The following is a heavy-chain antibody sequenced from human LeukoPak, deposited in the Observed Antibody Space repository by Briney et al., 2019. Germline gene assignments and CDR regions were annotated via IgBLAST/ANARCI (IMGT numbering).Heavy chain of an antibody. J-gene: IGHJ2*01. CDR1: RFIFSNYW. CDR2: IYSDGSST. V-gene: IGHV3-74*01. Sequence: GGSLRLSCAASRFIFSNYWMHWVRQAPGKGLVWVSRIYSDGSSTSYADSVKGRFTISRDDAKNTLYLQVNSLRAEDTAIYYCTRGVPDIAAAGTGHGYFDLWGRGTLVTVSS. CDR3: TRGVPDIAAAGTGHGYFDL. D-gene: IGHD6-13*01.